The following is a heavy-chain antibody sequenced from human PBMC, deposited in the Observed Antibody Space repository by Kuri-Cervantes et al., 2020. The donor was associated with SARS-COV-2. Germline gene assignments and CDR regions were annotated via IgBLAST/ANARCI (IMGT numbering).Heavy chain of an antibody. CDR1: GFTFSSYA. CDR2: IKSKTDGGTT. CDR3: TTDTPLSQHYDFWSGYRYGMDV. J-gene: IGHJ6*02. V-gene: IGHV3-15*07. Sequence: GESLKISCAASGFTFSSYAMNWVRQAPGKGLGWVGRIKSKTDGGTTDYAAPVKGRFTISRDGSKNTLYLQMNSLKTEDTAVYYCTTDTPLSQHYDFWSGYRYGMDVWGQGTTVTVSS. D-gene: IGHD3-3*01.